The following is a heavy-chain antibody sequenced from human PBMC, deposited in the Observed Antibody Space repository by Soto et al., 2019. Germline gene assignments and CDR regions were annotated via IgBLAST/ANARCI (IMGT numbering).Heavy chain of an antibody. Sequence: SETLSLTCTVSGGSISSYYWSWIRQPPGKGLEWIGSIYYSGSTNYNPSLKSRVTISVDTSKNQFSLKLSSVTAADTAVYYCARDPLGGQQLVRYWFDPWGQGTLVTVSS. CDR2: IYYSGST. CDR1: GGSISSYY. D-gene: IGHD6-13*01. V-gene: IGHV4-59*12. CDR3: ARDPLGGQQLVRYWFDP. J-gene: IGHJ5*02.